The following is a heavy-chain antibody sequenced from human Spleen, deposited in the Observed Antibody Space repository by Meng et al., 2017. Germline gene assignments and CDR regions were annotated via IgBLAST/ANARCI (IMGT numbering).Heavy chain of an antibody. V-gene: IGHV5-51*01. CDR1: GYNFYKYW. CDR2: IYPGDSDT. J-gene: IGHJ6*02. CDR3: ARHGAVVVTGTAWSGMDV. D-gene: IGHD2-21*02. Sequence: GESLKISCKTSGYNFYKYWIGWVRQMPGEGLEWMGIIYPGDSDTRYSPSFQGQVTISADNSITTAYLQWHSLKDSDSAIYYCARHGAVVVTGTAWSGMDVWGQGTTVTVSS.